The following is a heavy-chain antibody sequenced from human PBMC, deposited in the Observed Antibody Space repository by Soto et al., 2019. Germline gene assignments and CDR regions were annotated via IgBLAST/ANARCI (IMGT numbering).Heavy chain of an antibody. V-gene: IGHV4-59*01. Sequence: SETLSLTCTVSGGSISSYYWSWIRQPPGKGLEWIGYIYYSGSTNYNPSLKSRVTISVDTSKNQFSLKLSSVTTADTAVYYCARRYGGNFDYWGQGTLVTVSS. D-gene: IGHD3-16*01. CDR3: ARRYGGNFDY. J-gene: IGHJ4*02. CDR2: IYYSGST. CDR1: GGSISSYY.